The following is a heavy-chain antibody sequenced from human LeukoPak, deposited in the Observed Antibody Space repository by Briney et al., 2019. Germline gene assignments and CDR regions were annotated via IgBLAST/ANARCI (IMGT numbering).Heavy chain of an antibody. CDR2: ISGSGGST. CDR1: GFTFSSYA. J-gene: IGHJ4*02. D-gene: IGHD4-17*01. Sequence: PGGSLRLSCAASGFTFSSYAMSWVRQAPGKGLEWVSAISGSGGSTYYADFVKGRFTISRDNSKNTLYLQMNSLRAEDTAVYYCARAFYLESYGDYGSLDYWGQGTLVTVSS. V-gene: IGHV3-23*01. CDR3: ARAFYLESYGDYGSLDY.